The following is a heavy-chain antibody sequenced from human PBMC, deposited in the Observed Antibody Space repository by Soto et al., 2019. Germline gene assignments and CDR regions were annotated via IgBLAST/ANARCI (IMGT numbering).Heavy chain of an antibody. CDR1: GGSITNGDYY. V-gene: IGHV4-31*03. CDR3: ARDAPGEAPY. Sequence: QVQLQESGPGLVRPSQTLSLTCTVSGGSITNGDYYWNWIRQHPGKGLAWIGYINYRGTTFYNPSLKRRVLISVETSKNQFSLNLSSVTAADTAVYFCARDAPGEAPYWGQGTLVTVSS. CDR2: INYRGTT. J-gene: IGHJ4*02. D-gene: IGHD2-2*01.